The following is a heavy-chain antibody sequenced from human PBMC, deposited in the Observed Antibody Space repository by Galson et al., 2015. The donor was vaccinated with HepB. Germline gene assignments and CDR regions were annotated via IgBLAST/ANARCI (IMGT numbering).Heavy chain of an antibody. CDR2: ISGSGGST. V-gene: IGHV3-23*01. CDR3: AKGAAYYYGSGSYYNLDH. Sequence: SLRLSCAASGFTFSSYAMSWVRQAPGKGLEWVSAISGSGGSTYYADSVKGRFTISRDNSKNTLYLQMNSLRAEDTAVYYCAKGAAYYYGSGSYYNLDHWGQGTLVTVSS. CDR1: GFTFSSYA. D-gene: IGHD3-10*01. J-gene: IGHJ4*02.